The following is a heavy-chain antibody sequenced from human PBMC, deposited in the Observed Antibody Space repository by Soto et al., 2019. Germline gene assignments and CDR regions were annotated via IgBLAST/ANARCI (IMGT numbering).Heavy chain of an antibody. D-gene: IGHD2-15*01. Sequence: GASVKVSCKASGYIFTAYSMHWVRQAPGQGLEWMGVVNPSGGSTNYAQKFQGRITMTRDTSTSTVYMDLSSLTSEDTAVYYCAREENCSDGICYSEYFQSCGHGTLVTVSS. J-gene: IGHJ1*01. CDR2: VNPSGGST. V-gene: IGHV1-46*01. CDR3: AREENCSDGICYSEYFQS. CDR1: GYIFTAYS.